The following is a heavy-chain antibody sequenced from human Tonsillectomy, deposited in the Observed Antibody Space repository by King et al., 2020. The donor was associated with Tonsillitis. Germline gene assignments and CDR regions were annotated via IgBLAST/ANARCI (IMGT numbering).Heavy chain of an antibody. V-gene: IGHV1-18*01. D-gene: IGHD3-22*01. J-gene: IGHJ4*02. CDR2: ISAYNGNT. CDR1: GYTFTSYG. Sequence: QLVQSGAEVKKPGASVKVSCKASGYTFTSYGISWVRQAPGQGLEWMGWISAYNGNTNYAQKLQGRVTMTTDTSTSTAYMELRSLRSDATAVYYCARVRQSGYYSGYFDYWGQGTLVTVSS. CDR3: ARVRQSGYYSGYFDY.